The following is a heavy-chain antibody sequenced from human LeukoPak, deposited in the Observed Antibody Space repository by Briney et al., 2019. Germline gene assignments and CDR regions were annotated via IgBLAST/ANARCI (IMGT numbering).Heavy chain of an antibody. CDR1: GFTFDDYA. CDR3: AKDDYGDYSLGVVKN. CDR2: ISWNSGSI. Sequence: TGGSLRLSCAASGFTFDDYAMHWVRQAPGKGLEWVSGISWNSGSIGYADSVKGRFTISRDNAKNSLYLQMNSLRAEDTALYYCAKDDYGDYSLGVVKNWGRGTLVTVSS. V-gene: IGHV3-9*01. D-gene: IGHD4-17*01. J-gene: IGHJ4*02.